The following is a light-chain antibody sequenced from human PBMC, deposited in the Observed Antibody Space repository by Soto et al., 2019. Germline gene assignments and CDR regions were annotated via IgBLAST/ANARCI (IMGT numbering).Light chain of an antibody. Sequence: FMLTQPHSVSASPGKTVIISCTRSSGSIASNYVQWYQQRPGSSPTTVIYEDNQRPSGVPDRFSGSIDSSSNSASLTISGLETEDEADYFCQSYDATNQVLGGGTQLTVL. J-gene: IGLJ3*02. CDR2: EDN. CDR3: QSYDATNQV. CDR1: SGSIASNY. V-gene: IGLV6-57*01.